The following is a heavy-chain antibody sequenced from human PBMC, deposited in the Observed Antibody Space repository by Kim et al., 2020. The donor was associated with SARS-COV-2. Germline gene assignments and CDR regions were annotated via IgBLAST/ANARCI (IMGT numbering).Heavy chain of an antibody. CDR1: GDSIRDAY. CDR2: IHYSGNT. J-gene: IGHJ2*01. V-gene: IGHV4-59*01. CDR3: ARGAYSSSYYESHWHFDL. D-gene: IGHD1-26*01. Sequence: SETLSLTCTVSGDSIRDAYWSWIRQPPGKGLQWLGYIHYSGNTNYDPSLKSRVTMSVDSSKNLFSLKLRSLTAVDTAMYYCARGAYSSSYYESHWHFDLWGRGTLVTVSS.